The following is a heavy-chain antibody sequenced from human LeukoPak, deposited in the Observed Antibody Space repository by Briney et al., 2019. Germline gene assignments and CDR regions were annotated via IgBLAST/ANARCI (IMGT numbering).Heavy chain of an antibody. CDR1: GFTFSTYA. J-gene: IGHJ4*02. Sequence: GGSLRPSCAASGFTFSTYAMSWVRQAPGKGLEWVSAISGSGGITYYADSVKGRFTISRDNSKNTLYLQMNSLRAEDTAVYYCAKSVLLWFGELRDFYYFDYWGQGTLVTVSS. CDR3: AKSVLLWFGELRDFYYFDY. V-gene: IGHV3-23*01. D-gene: IGHD3-10*01. CDR2: ISGSGGIT.